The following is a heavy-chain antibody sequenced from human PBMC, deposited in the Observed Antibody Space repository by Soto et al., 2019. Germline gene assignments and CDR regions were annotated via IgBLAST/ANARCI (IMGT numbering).Heavy chain of an antibody. D-gene: IGHD6-13*01. Sequence: QVQLQESGPGLVKPSETLSLTCTVSGGSISSYYWSWIRQPPGKGLEWIGYIYYSGSTNYNPSLTCRVTISVHTSKNHFSLRLSSVTAADTAVYYCARRYSSAFDIWGQGTMVTVSS. CDR3: ARRYSSAFDI. V-gene: IGHV4-59*08. CDR2: IYYSGST. J-gene: IGHJ3*02. CDR1: GGSISSYY.